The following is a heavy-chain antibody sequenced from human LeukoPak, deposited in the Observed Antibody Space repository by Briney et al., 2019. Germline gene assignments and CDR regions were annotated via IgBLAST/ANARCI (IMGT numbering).Heavy chain of an antibody. CDR1: GFTFSSYS. Sequence: AGGSLRLSCAASGFTFSSYSMNWVRQAPGKGLEWVSYISSSSSTIYYADSVKGRFTISRDNAKNSLYLQMNSLRAEDTAVYYCARGYDSSTIGRGKYYYGMDVWGQGTTVTVSS. V-gene: IGHV3-48*01. CDR2: ISSSSSTI. CDR3: ARGYDSSTIGRGKYYYGMDV. D-gene: IGHD3-3*01. J-gene: IGHJ6*02.